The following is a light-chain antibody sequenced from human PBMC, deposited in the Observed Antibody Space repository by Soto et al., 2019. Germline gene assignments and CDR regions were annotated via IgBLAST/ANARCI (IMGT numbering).Light chain of an antibody. CDR3: MQAIDIPWT. CDR2: EVS. Sequence: ILMTQTPLSLSIIPGQTASFSCKSSQSLLHSDGKTYFYWYVQKAGQAPQPLIYEVSNRFSGVPERFSGSGSRTDFTLKISRVEADDVGIYYCMQAIDIPWTFGQGTKVEIK. V-gene: IGKV2-29*03. J-gene: IGKJ1*01. CDR1: QSLLHSDGKTY.